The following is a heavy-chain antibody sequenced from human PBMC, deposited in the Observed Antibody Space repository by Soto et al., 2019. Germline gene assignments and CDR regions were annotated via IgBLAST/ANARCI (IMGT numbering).Heavy chain of an antibody. CDR1: GFSFGTYT. CDR3: MTEYKGY. Sequence: GGSLRLSCAVSGFSFGTYTVNWVRQAPGMGLEWVSGLSDSVGTTHYAYSVKGRFTISRDKSKNTLYLQMNNLRAEDTAVYYCMTEYKGYWGQGTPVTVSS. V-gene: IGHV3-23*01. D-gene: IGHD1-20*01. CDR2: LSDSVGTT. J-gene: IGHJ4*02.